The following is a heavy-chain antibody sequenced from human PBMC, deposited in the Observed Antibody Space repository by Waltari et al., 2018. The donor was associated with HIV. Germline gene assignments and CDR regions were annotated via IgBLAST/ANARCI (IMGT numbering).Heavy chain of an antibody. J-gene: IGHJ4*02. Sequence: QVQLVQSGAEVKKPGASVKVSCQASGSTFTSSAMHWVRQAPGQRLDWMGWINARNEKTKYSKEFQGRVTITRDTSASTAYMELSSLRSEDTAVYYCARDGYYYDSSGYSSYFDDWGQGTLVTVSS. D-gene: IGHD3-22*01. CDR3: ARDGYYYDSSGYSSYFDD. CDR1: GSTFTSSA. V-gene: IGHV1-3*01. CDR2: INARNEKT.